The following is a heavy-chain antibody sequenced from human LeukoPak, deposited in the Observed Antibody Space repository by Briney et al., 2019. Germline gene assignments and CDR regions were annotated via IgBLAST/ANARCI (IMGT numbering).Heavy chain of an antibody. CDR2: ISDTGGST. CDR1: GITLSNYG. Sequence: GGSLRLSCAVSGITLSNYGMSWVRQAPGKGLEWVAGISDTGGSTNYADSVKGRFTISRDNAKNSLYLQMNSLRAEDTAVYYCARVPAAITNLGQYYFDSWGQGTLVTVSS. CDR3: ARVPAAITNLGQYYFDS. D-gene: IGHD2-2*02. J-gene: IGHJ4*02. V-gene: IGHV3-23*01.